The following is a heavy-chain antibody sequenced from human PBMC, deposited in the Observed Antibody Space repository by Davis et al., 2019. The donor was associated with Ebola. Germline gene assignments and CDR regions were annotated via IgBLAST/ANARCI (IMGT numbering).Heavy chain of an antibody. Sequence: GGSLRLSCAASGFTFSSYAMSWVRQAPGKGLEWVSAISGSGGSTYYADSVKGRFTISSDNSKNTLYLQMNSLRAEDTAVYYCARDYGDYVYGMDVWGQGTTVTVSS. CDR3: ARDYGDYVYGMDV. D-gene: IGHD4-17*01. CDR2: ISGSGGST. CDR1: GFTFSSYA. J-gene: IGHJ6*02. V-gene: IGHV3-23*01.